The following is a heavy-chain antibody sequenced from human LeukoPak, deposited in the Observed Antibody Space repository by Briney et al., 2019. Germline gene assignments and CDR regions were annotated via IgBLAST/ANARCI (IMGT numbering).Heavy chain of an antibody. V-gene: IGHV3-23*01. CDR3: ARNQSPRGSHHVAARRGDYFDY. Sequence: PGGSLRLSCAASGFTFSSYAMSWVRQAPGKGLEWVSAISGSGGSTYYADSVKGRFTISRDNSKNTLYLQMNSLRAEDTAVYYCARNQSPRGSHHVAARRGDYFDYWGQGTLVTVSS. J-gene: IGHJ4*02. D-gene: IGHD6-6*01. CDR2: ISGSGGST. CDR1: GFTFSSYA.